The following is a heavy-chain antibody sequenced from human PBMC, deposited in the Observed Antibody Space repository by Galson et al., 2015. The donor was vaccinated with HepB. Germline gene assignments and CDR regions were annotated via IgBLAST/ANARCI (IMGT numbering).Heavy chain of an antibody. J-gene: IGHJ6*02. CDR1: GYTFTRYY. CDR3: ARDLIKRRFLEWLYTDYYYSGMDV. V-gene: IGHV1-18*04. D-gene: IGHD3-3*01. CDR2: ISAYNGNT. Sequence: SVKVSCKASGYTFTRYYIHWVRQAPGQGLEWMGIISAYNGNTNYAQKLQGRVTMTTDTSTSTAYMELRSLRSDDTAVYYCARDLIKRRFLEWLYTDYYYSGMDVWCPGSTVTVSS.